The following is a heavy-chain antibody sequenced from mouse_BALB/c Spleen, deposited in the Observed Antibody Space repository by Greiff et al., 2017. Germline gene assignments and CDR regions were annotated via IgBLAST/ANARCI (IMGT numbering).Heavy chain of an antibody. CDR2: ISTYYGDA. Sequence: VQLQQSGAELVRPGVSVKISCKGSGYTFTDYAMHWVKQSHAKSLEWIGVISTYYGDASYNQKFKGKATMTVDKSSSTAYMELARLTSEDSAIYYCARRGGSSQAWFAYWGQGTLVTVSA. CDR1: GYTFTDYA. J-gene: IGHJ3*01. D-gene: IGHD1-1*01. V-gene: IGHV1S137*01. CDR3: ARRGGSSQAWFAY.